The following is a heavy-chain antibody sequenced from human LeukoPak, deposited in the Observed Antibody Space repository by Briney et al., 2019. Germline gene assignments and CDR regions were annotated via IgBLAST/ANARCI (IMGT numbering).Heavy chain of an antibody. D-gene: IGHD4-17*01. J-gene: IGHJ4*02. CDR3: ARSESDYGDFDY. CDR2: IYYSGST. Sequence: SETLSLTCTVSGGSISSSSYYWGWIRQPPGKGLEWIGYIYYSGSTYYNPSLKSRVTISVDTSKNQFSLKLSSVTAADTAVYYCARSESDYGDFDYWGQGTLVTVSS. CDR1: GGSISSSSYY. V-gene: IGHV4-30-4*08.